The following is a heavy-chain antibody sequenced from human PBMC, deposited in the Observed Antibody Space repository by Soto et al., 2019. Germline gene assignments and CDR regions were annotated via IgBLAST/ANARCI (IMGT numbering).Heavy chain of an antibody. CDR3: ARDPMSVRRMDV. J-gene: IGHJ6*03. D-gene: IGHD3-22*01. V-gene: IGHV3-74*01. CDR1: GFTISGYW. Sequence: EVQLVESGGGLVQPGGSLRLSCAASGFTISGYWMHWVRQAPGKRLVWVSRINSDGSSTGYADSVKGRFTISRDNAKNTLYLEMNSLRAEDTAVYYCARDPMSVRRMDVWGKGTTVTVSS. CDR2: INSDGSST.